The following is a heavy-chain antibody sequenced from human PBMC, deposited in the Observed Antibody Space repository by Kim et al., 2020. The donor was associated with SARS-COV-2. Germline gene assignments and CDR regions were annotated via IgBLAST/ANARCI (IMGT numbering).Heavy chain of an antibody. CDR2: ISYDGSNK. CDR1: GFTFSSYA. D-gene: IGHD3-9*01. CDR3: ARDSGRYFDWLHGAFDY. Sequence: GGSLRLSCAASGFTFSSYAMHWVRQAPGKGLEWVAVISYDGSNKYYADSVKGRFTISRDNSKNTLYLQMNSLRAEDTAVYYCARDSGRYFDWLHGAFDYWGQGTLVTVSS. J-gene: IGHJ4*02. V-gene: IGHV3-30-3*01.